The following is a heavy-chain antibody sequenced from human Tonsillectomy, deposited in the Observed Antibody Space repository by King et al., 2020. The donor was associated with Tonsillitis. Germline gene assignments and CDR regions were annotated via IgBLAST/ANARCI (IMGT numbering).Heavy chain of an antibody. CDR1: GDTFRSYG. CDR2: ISAYNGNT. V-gene: IGHV1-18*01. CDR3: ARSDSSGYTPFDY. D-gene: IGHD3-22*01. J-gene: IGHJ4*02. Sequence: QLVQSGGEVKKPGASVKVSCKASGDTFRSYGISWVRQAPGQGLEWMAFISAYNGNTNFAQKFQGRVTLTTDTSTSTAFMELRSLRPDDTAVYYCARSDSSGYTPFDYWGQGTLVTVSS.